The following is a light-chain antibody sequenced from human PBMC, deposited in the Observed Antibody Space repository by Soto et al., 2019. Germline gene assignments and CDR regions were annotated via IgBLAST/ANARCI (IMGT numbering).Light chain of an antibody. CDR3: QQAFSAEWT. CDR2: TSF. CDR1: QSITSY. V-gene: IGKV1-39*01. Sequence: DIQMTQSPSSLSSSVGDRVTITFRASQSITSYLNWYQHKPGEAPNLLIHTSFTLYSGVPSRFSGTGSGTDFTLTISRLQPEDFATYFCQQAFSAEWTFGQGTKVDIK. J-gene: IGKJ1*01.